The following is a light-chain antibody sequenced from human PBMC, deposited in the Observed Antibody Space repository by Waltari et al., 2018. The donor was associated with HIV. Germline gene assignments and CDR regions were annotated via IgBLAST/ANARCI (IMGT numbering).Light chain of an antibody. J-gene: IGKJ1*01. V-gene: IGKV1-5*03. CDR1: RDVRNW. CDR2: KVS. Sequence: DIQMTQTPSILSASVGDRVTITCRASRDVRNWLAWYQQKPGKAPKLIIYKVSSLESGVPSRFSGSGSGTEFTLTINSLQPDDFATYYCQQFNYYWTFGQGTKVEVK. CDR3: QQFNYYWT.